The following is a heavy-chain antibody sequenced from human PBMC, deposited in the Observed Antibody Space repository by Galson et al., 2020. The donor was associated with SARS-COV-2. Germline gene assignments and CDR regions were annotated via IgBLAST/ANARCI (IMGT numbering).Heavy chain of an antibody. V-gene: IGHV3-53*04. CDR2: IYSGGTT. D-gene: IGHD5-12*01. J-gene: IGHJ3*01. Sequence: TGGTLRLSCAAPGFTVSTNHMSWVRQAPGKGLEWVLVIYSGGTTYYADSVKGRFTVSRHNSKNTLYLQMNSLRTEDTAVYYCARVIEYSGYDDAFDVWGQGTIVSVSS. CDR1: GFTVSTNH. CDR3: ARVIEYSGYDDAFDV.